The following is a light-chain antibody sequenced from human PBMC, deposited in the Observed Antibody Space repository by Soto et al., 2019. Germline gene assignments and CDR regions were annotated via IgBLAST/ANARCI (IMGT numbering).Light chain of an antibody. CDR2: DAS. CDR1: QSLDKW. Sequence: DIQMTQSPSTLSASVGDRVSISCRASQSLDKWLAWYQQKPGEAPKLLVSDASNLESGVSSRFTGSGSGTEFTLTISSLQPDDFATYYCQQYTRYPYTFGQGIKLEIK. V-gene: IGKV1-5*01. J-gene: IGKJ2*01. CDR3: QQYTRYPYT.